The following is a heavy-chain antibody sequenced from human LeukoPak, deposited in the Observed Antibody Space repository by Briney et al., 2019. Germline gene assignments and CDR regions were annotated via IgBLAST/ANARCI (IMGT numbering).Heavy chain of an antibody. J-gene: IGHJ4*02. D-gene: IGHD3-22*01. CDR1: GGSISSGGYY. CDR2: IYYSGST. V-gene: IGHV4-31*03. CDR3: ARDYYDSSGYTSGFDY. Sequence: SQTLSLTCTVSGGSISSGGYYWSWIRRHPGKGLEWIGYIYYSGSTYYNPSLKSRVTISVDTSKNQFSLKLSSVTAADTAVYYCARDYYDSSGYTSGFDYWGQGTLVTVSS.